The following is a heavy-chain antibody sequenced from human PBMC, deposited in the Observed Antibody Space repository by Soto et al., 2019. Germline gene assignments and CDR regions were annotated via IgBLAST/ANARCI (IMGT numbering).Heavy chain of an antibody. CDR1: GGSFSGYY. Sequence: SETLSLTCAVYGGSFSGYYWSWIRQPPGKGLEWIGEINHSGSTNYDPSLKSRVTISVDTSKNQFSLKLSSVTAADTAVYYCARSGSGYYYRNILAAGFKFDYWGQGTLVTVSS. D-gene: IGHD3-22*01. CDR3: ARSGSGYYYRNILAAGFKFDY. V-gene: IGHV4-34*01. CDR2: INHSGST. J-gene: IGHJ4*02.